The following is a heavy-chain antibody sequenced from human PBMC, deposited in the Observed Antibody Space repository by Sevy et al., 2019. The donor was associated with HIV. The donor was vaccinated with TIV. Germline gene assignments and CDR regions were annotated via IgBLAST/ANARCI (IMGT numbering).Heavy chain of an antibody. CDR2: TYYRSKWYN. V-gene: IGHV6-1*01. CDR1: GDSVYSNSAA. Sequence: SQTLSLTCAISGDSVYSNSAAWNWIRQSPSRGLEWLGRTYYRSKWYNEYAVSVKSRITINPDTSKNQFSLQLNSVTPVDTAVYYCARDPSPTWPYYYDSSGYRGVDAFDIWGQGTMVTVSS. J-gene: IGHJ3*02. CDR3: ARDPSPTWPYYYDSSGYRGVDAFDI. D-gene: IGHD3-22*01.